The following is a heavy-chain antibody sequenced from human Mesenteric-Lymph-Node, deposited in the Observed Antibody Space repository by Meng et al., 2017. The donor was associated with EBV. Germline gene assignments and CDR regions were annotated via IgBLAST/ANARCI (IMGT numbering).Heavy chain of an antibody. CDR1: GFTFSSYA. D-gene: IGHD3-22*01. CDR3: ARVQGHYRDY. Sequence: EVQVLGSGGGLLKPGGSLVRSCAASGFTFSSYAMSWVCQAPGKGLEWVSSVSDSGGDTYYADSVKGRFTISRDNFKNTLSLQMESLRAEDTAVYYCARVQGHYRDYWGQGTLVTVSS. V-gene: IGHV3-23*01. CDR2: VSDSGGDT. J-gene: IGHJ4*02.